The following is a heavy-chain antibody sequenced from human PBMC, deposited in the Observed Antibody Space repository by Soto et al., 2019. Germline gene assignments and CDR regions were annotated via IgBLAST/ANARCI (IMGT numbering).Heavy chain of an antibody. V-gene: IGHV3-48*03. D-gene: IGHD4-4*01. CDR3: ARDYTVTAAGKSFYYYGLDV. CDR1: GFTFSSYE. J-gene: IGHJ6*02. CDR2: ITNGGTTI. Sequence: HPVGSLRLSCAASGFTFSSYEMNWVRQAPGKGLEWVSYITNGGTTIYYADSVKGRFTISRDNAKNSLYLQMNSLRAEDTAVYYCARDYTVTAAGKSFYYYGLDVWGQGTTVTVSS.